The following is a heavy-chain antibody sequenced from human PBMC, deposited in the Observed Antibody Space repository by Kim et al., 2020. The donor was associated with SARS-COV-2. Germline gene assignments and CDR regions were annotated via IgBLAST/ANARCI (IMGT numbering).Heavy chain of an antibody. CDR3: ARVCLGSNWIDY. V-gene: IGHV3-53*01. J-gene: IGHJ5*01. Sequence: YADHVTSRCNISRDTSKHTLYRQMNSLRVEDTAIYYCARVCLGSNWIDYWGQGTLVTVSS.